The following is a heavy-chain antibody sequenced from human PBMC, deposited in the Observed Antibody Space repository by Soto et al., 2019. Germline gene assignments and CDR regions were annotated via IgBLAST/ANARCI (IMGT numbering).Heavy chain of an antibody. CDR3: ARARVLRYFDWLPLGGMDV. V-gene: IGHV1-2*04. CDR2: INPNSGGT. D-gene: IGHD3-9*01. Sequence: QVQLVQSGAEVKKPGASVKVSCKASGYTFTGYYMHWVRQAPGQGLERMGWINPNSGGTNYAQKFQGWVTMTRDTSISTAYMELSRLRSDDTAVYYCARARVLRYFDWLPLGGMDVWGQGTTVTVSS. J-gene: IGHJ6*02. CDR1: GYTFTGYY.